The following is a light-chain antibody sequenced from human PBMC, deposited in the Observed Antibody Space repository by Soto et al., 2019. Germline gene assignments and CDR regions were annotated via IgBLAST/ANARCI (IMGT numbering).Light chain of an antibody. CDR2: DVN. Sequence: ALTQPHSVSGSPGQSVAISCTGTGSDVGGYNSVSWYQHHPGKAPKLMIYDVNKRPSGVPDRFSGSKSGITASLTISGLRAEDEANYYCCSYAGINTFVLFGGGTKLTVL. J-gene: IGLJ2*01. CDR3: CSYAGINTFVL. CDR1: GSDVGGYNS. V-gene: IGLV2-11*01.